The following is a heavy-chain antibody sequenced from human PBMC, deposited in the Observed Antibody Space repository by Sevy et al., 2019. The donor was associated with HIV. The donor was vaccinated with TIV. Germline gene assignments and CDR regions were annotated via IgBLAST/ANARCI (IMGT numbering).Heavy chain of an antibody. Sequence: SKTLSLTCSVSGGSVSNSRHYWAWIRQPPGKALEWIGNIYYTGDTHYKPSLKSRVTISVDTSKNQFSLKLTSVTASDTAFYYCARQRGPSVPGAHDSWGQGTLVTVSS. J-gene: IGHJ5*01. CDR1: GGSVSNSRHY. V-gene: IGHV4-39*01. CDR2: IYYTGDT. D-gene: IGHD2-2*01. CDR3: ARQRGPSVPGAHDS.